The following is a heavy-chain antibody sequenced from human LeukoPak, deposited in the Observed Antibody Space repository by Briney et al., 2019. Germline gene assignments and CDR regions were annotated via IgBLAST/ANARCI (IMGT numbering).Heavy chain of an antibody. CDR3: ARTPTYCGGDCYYFDP. V-gene: IGHV4-30-2*01. Sequence: SETLSLTCTVSGGSINSDDHFWGWIRQPPGKGLEWIGYIHHTGSTYYNPSLKSRVTISVDRSKNQFSLRLSSVTAADTAMYFCARTPTYCGGDCYYFDPWGQGTLVTVSS. CDR2: IHHTGST. D-gene: IGHD2-21*02. J-gene: IGHJ5*02. CDR1: GGSINSDDHF.